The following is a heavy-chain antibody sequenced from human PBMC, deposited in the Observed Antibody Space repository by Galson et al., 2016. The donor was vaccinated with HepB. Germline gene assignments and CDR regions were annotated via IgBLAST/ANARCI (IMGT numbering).Heavy chain of an antibody. V-gene: IGHV3-66*01. J-gene: IGHJ4*02. D-gene: IGHD5/OR15-5a*01. CDR2: IYSFGGV. CDR1: GFTVSRNY. CDR3: TRKTDSVSSGDF. Sequence: SLRLSCAVSGFTVSRNYMSWVRQAPGKGLEWVSLIYSFGGVDYADSMKGRFTISRDNSKNTLYLQMNNLRVEDTAMYHCTRKTDSVSSGDFWGRGTLVTVSS.